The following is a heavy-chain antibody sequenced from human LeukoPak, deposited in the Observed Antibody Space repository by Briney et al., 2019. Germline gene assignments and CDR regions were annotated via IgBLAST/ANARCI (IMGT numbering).Heavy chain of an antibody. V-gene: IGHV3-7*01. D-gene: IGHD3-22*01. CDR1: GFAFSSYW. Sequence: GGSLRLSCAASGFAFSSYWMSWVRQAPGKGLEWVANINQDGTDKQYVDSAKGRFTISRDNAKNSLYLQMNSLRAEDTAVYYCARDQSDYYDSSGYYQLDYWGQGTLVTVSS. CDR3: ARDQSDYYDSSGYYQLDY. J-gene: IGHJ4*02. CDR2: INQDGTDK.